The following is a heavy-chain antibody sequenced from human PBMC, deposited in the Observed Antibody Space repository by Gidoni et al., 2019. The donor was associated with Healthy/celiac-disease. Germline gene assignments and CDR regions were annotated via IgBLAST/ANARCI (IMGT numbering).Heavy chain of an antibody. D-gene: IGHD5-12*01. CDR1: RFTFSSYW. J-gene: IGHJ4*02. CDR3: ARGGYDYVQDFDY. Sequence: EVQLVESGGGLVQPGGSLRLSCAASRFTFSSYWMSWVRQAPGKGLEWVANIKQDGSEKYYVDSVKGRFTISRDNAKNSLYLQMNSLRAEDTAVYYCARGGYDYVQDFDYWGQGTLVTVSS. V-gene: IGHV3-7*01. CDR2: IKQDGSEK.